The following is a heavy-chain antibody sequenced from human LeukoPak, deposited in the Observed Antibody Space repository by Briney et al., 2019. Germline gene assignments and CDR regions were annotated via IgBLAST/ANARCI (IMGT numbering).Heavy chain of an antibody. J-gene: IGHJ4*02. V-gene: IGHV3-74*01. D-gene: IGHD6-19*01. CDR3: ARVVSGRQWLPLDY. CDR1: GFTFSSYW. Sequence: GGSLRLSCAASGFTFSSYWMHWVRQAPGKGLVWVSRINSDGSTTNYADSVKGRFTISRDNAKNTLYLQMNSLRAEDTAVYYCARVVSGRQWLPLDYWGQGTLVTVSS. CDR2: INSDGSTT.